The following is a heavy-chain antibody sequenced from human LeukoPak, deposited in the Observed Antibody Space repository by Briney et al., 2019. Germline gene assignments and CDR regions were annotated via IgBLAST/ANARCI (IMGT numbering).Heavy chain of an antibody. D-gene: IGHD6-19*01. CDR2: IYHSGST. Sequence: SETLSLTCTVSGDSISNAGYYWNWIRQPPGKGLEWIGYIYHSGSTYYNPSLKSRVTISVDRSTNQFSLKLSSVTAADTAVYYCASVRGYSSGWYASGFDPWGQGTLVTVSS. J-gene: IGHJ5*02. CDR1: GDSISNAGYY. V-gene: IGHV4-30-2*01. CDR3: ASVRGYSSGWYASGFDP.